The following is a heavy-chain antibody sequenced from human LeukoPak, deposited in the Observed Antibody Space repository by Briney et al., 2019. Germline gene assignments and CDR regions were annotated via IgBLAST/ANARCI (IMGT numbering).Heavy chain of an antibody. CDR1: GYTFIDYY. CDR3: AKQCSTLTGFCPDPDY. D-gene: IGHD3-9*01. V-gene: IGHV1-2*02. CDR2: INPNTGGT. J-gene: IGHJ4*02. Sequence: ALVKVSCKASGYTFIDYYVQWVRQAPGQGLEWLGYINPNTGGTNYAQRFQGRVAPTRDTSINTAYMELSSLSFDDTAVYYCAKQCSTLTGFCPDPDYWGQGTLVTVSS.